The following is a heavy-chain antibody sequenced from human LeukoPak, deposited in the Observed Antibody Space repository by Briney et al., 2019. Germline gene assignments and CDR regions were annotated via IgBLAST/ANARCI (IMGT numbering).Heavy chain of an antibody. V-gene: IGHV3-23*01. CDR1: GFTFSSYA. J-gene: IGHJ6*02. CDR3: ANYCSGGSCSTSFYYYGLDV. Sequence: GRSLRLSCAASGFTFSSYAMSWVRQAPGKGLEWVSAINASGSSTYYADSVKGWFTISRDNSKNTLYLQVNGLRAEDTAIYYCANYCSGGSCSTSFYYYGLDVWGQGTTVTVSS. CDR2: INASGSST. D-gene: IGHD2-15*01.